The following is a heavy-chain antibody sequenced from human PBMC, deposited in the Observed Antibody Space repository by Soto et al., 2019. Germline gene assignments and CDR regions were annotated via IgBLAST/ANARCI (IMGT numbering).Heavy chain of an antibody. CDR3: ARDRDRNYGIFYYFYGMDV. CDR1: GFAFSSYE. CDR2: ISSSGGNI. D-gene: IGHD4-4*01. J-gene: IGHJ6*02. V-gene: IGHV3-48*03. Sequence: EEQLVESGGGLVQPGGSLRLSCTASGFAFSSYEMNWVRQAPGKGLEWVSYISSSGGNIYYADSVKGRFTVSRDNAKNSLHLQMNSLRAEDTAVHFCARDRDRNYGIFYYFYGMDVWGQGTTVTVSS.